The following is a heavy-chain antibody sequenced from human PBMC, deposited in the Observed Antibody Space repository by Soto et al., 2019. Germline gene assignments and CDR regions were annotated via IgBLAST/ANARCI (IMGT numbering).Heavy chain of an antibody. CDR2: IKSKTDGGTT. J-gene: IGHJ4*02. CDR1: SVSNAW. Sequence: SVSNAWMNWVRQAPGKGLEWVGRIKSKTDGGTTDYAAPVKGRFTISRDDSKDTLCLQMNSLKTEDTAVYYCTTEFDYYDSSGYYYATDYWGQGALVTVSS. V-gene: IGHV3-15*07. CDR3: TTEFDYYDSSGYYYATDY. D-gene: IGHD3-22*01.